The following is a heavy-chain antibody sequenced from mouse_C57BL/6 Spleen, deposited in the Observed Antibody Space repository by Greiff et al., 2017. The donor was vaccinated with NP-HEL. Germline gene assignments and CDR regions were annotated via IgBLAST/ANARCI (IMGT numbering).Heavy chain of an antibody. D-gene: IGHD1-1*01. V-gene: IGHV1-39*01. Sequence: VQLKESGPELVKPGASVKISCKASGYSFTDYNMNWVKQSNGKSLEWIGVINPNYGTTSYNQKFKGKATLTVDQSSSTAYMQLNSLTAEDSAVYYGAYYYYGSSASMDYWGQGTSVTVSS. J-gene: IGHJ4*01. CDR2: INPNYGTT. CDR3: AYYYYGSSASMDY. CDR1: GYSFTDYN.